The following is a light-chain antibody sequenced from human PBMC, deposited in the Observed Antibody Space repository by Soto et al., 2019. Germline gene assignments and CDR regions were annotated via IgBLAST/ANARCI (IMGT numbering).Light chain of an antibody. Sequence: QSALTQPASVSGSPGQSITISCTGSSSDVGGYNYVSWYQHHPGKAPKLIIFEVTNRPSGVSNRFSGSKSGNTASLTISGLQAEDEADYYCSSFTSSSTRGVFGTGTKVTVL. CDR1: SSDVGGYNY. CDR3: SSFTSSSTRGV. J-gene: IGLJ1*01. CDR2: EVT. V-gene: IGLV2-14*01.